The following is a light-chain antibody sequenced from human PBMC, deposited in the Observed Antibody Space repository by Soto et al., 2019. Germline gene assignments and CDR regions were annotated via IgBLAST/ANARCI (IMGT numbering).Light chain of an antibody. V-gene: IGLV1-44*01. CDR3: AAWDDRLDVYV. CDR2: STS. J-gene: IGLJ1*01. CDR1: SCNIGSNT. Sequence: QSVLPQPPSASGTPGHIVAISCSGSSCNIGSNTVTWYQQLPGTAPKLLIYSTSQRSSGVPGRFSGSKSGASASLSISGLQSEDEADYYCAAWDDRLDVYVFGTGTKVTVL.